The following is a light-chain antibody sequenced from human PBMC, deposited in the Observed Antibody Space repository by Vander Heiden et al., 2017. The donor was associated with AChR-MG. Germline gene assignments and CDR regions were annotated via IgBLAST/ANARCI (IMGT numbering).Light chain of an antibody. CDR2: GKN. J-gene: IGLJ3*02. CDR1: SHRNYY. Sequence: SSELTQDPAVSVALGQPARIPCQGHSHRNYYASWYQQKPGQAPGRVIYGKNNRPSGIPDRVSGSSSGNNASFTITGAQAEEEADDYCNSRDSSGRGVFGGGTKLTVL. V-gene: IGLV3-19*01. CDR3: NSRDSSGRGV.